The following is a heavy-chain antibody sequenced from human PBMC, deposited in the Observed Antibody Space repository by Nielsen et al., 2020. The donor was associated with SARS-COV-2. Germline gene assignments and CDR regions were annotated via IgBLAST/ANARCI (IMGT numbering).Heavy chain of an antibody. D-gene: IGHD5-12*01. CDR3: AKLSGYDSVDY. Sequence: SLKISCAASGFTFSSYDMHWVRQAPGKGLEWVSGISWNSGSIGYADSVKGRFTISRDNAKNSLYLQMNSLRAEDTALYYCAKLSGYDSVDYWGQGTLVTVSS. CDR2: ISWNSGSI. V-gene: IGHV3-9*01. J-gene: IGHJ4*02. CDR1: GFTFSSYD.